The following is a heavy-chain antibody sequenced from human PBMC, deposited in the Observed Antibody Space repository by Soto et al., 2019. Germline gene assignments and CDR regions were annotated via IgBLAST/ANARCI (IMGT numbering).Heavy chain of an antibody. CDR1: GFTFSNAW. CDR2: IKSKTDGGTT. Sequence: EVQLVESGGGLVKPGGSLRLSCAASGFTFSNAWMNWVRQAPGKGLEWVGRIKSKTDGGTTDYAATVKGRFTISRDDSKNTLYLQMNSLKTEDTAEYYCTVQAAIGASVDYWGQGTLVTVSS. CDR3: TVQAAIGASVDY. V-gene: IGHV3-15*07. J-gene: IGHJ4*02. D-gene: IGHD2-2*02.